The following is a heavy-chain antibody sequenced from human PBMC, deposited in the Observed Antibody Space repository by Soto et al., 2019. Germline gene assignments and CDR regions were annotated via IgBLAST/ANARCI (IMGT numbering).Heavy chain of an antibody. Sequence: GGSLRLSCAASGFIVSANFVTWVRQAPGKGLEWVSVIYSGGATYYADSVKGRFTISRDNSINTVFLQMNSLGADDTALYYCARDFYAPGIVRYWGQGTLVTVSS. CDR1: GFIVSANF. V-gene: IGHV3-66*01. CDR3: ARDFYAPGIVRY. J-gene: IGHJ4*02. CDR2: IYSGGAT. D-gene: IGHD3-16*02.